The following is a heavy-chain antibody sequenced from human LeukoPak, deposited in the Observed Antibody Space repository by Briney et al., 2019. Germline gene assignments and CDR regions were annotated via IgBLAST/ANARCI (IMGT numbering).Heavy chain of an antibody. Sequence: PSETLSLTCAVYGGSFSGYYWCWIRQPPGKGLEWIGIIYQSGSTYYNSSLKSRATISVDTSKKKVSLKLSSVTAADTAVYYCASHMVRGVIGAFDIWGQGTMVSVSS. D-gene: IGHD3-10*01. CDR1: GGSFSGYY. J-gene: IGHJ3*02. CDR3: ASHMVRGVIGAFDI. CDR2: IYQSGST. V-gene: IGHV4-34*01.